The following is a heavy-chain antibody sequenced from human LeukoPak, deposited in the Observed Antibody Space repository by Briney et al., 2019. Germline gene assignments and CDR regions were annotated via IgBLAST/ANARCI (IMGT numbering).Heavy chain of an antibody. V-gene: IGHV4-59*01. D-gene: IGHD3-9*01. CDR1: GGSISSYY. Sequence: SETLSLTCTVSGGSISSYYWSWIRLPPGKGLEWIGYIYYSGSTNYNPSLKSRVTISVDTSKNQFSLKLSSVTAADTAVYYCARVGTELRYFDWFDGLDYWGQGTLVTVSS. CDR2: IYYSGST. CDR3: ARVGTELRYFDWFDGLDY. J-gene: IGHJ4*02.